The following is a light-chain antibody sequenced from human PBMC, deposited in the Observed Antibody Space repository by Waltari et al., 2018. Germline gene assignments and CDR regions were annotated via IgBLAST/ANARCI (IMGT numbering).Light chain of an antibody. CDR1: SSDVGGYSY. J-gene: IGLJ1*01. Sequence: QSALTQPRSVSGSPGQSVTISCTGTSSDVGGYSYVSWYQQHPGKAPKLMIYDVGKRPSGVPDRFSGSKSGYTASRTISGLQAEDEADYYCCSYAGSYTHVFGTGTKVTVL. V-gene: IGLV2-11*01. CDR2: DVG. CDR3: CSYAGSYTHV.